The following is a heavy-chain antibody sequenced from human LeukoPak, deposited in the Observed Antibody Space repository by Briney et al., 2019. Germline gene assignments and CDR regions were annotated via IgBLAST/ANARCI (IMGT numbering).Heavy chain of an antibody. CDR2: INSDGSST. J-gene: IGHJ4*02. V-gene: IGHV3-74*01. CDR1: VFTFSSYW. D-gene: IGHD3-10*01. Sequence: GGSLRLSCAVSVFTFSSYWMHWVRQAPGKGLVWVSRINSDGSSTIYADSVQGRFTISRDNAKNTLYLQMNSLRAEDTAVYFCTRGTGSYYSLGYRGQGTLVTVSS. CDR3: TRGTGSYYSLGY.